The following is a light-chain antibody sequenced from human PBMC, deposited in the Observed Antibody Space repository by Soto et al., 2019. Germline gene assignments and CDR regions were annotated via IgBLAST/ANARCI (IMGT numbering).Light chain of an antibody. CDR1: SSDVGGYNY. Sequence: QSVLTQPASVSGSPGQSIAISCTGTSSDVGGYNYVSCYQQHPGKAPKLIIYDVSNRPSGVSNRFSGSKSGNTASLTISGLQAEDEADYYCSSFTSGNTRVFGGGTKVTVL. CDR3: SSFTSGNTRV. J-gene: IGLJ3*02. V-gene: IGLV2-14*01. CDR2: DVS.